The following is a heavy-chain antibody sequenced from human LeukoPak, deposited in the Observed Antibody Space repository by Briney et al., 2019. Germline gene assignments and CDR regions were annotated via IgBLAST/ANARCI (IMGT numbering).Heavy chain of an antibody. CDR3: ARGFIVVVPAAMLGSYFDY. J-gene: IGHJ4*02. V-gene: IGHV4-30-2*01. D-gene: IGHD2-2*01. CDR2: IYHSGST. CDR1: GGSISSGGYS. Sequence: SETLSLTCAVSGGSISSGGYSWSWIRQPPGKGLEWIGYIYHSGSTYYNPSLKSRVTISVDRANNQFSLKLSSVTAADTAVYYCARGFIVVVPAAMLGSYFDYWGQGTLVTVSS.